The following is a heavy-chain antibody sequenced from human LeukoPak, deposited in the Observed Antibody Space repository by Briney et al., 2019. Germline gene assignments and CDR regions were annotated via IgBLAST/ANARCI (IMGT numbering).Heavy chain of an antibody. V-gene: IGHV4-34*01. D-gene: IGHD3-3*01. CDR1: GGSFSGYY. Sequence: PSETLSLTCAVYGGSFSGYYWSWIRQPPGKGLEWIGEINHSGSTNYNPSLKSRVTISVDTSKNQFSLKLSSVTAADTAVYYCARGSPLYFWSGYYPLYWFDPWGQRTLVTVSS. CDR3: ARGSPLYFWSGYYPLYWFDP. CDR2: INHSGST. J-gene: IGHJ5*02.